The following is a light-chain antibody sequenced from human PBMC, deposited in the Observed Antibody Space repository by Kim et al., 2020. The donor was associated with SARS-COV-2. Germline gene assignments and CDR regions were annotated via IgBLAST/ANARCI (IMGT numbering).Light chain of an antibody. CDR3: QQYNRSPGLT. J-gene: IGKJ4*01. CDR2: EAS. Sequence: DIQMTQSPSTLSVSIGDRVIITCRASQRIGTWLAWYQQKPGKAPRLLIYEASSLDSGVPSRFSGSGSGTEFTLTISSLQTDDFATYYCQQYNRSPGLTFGGGTKVDIK. V-gene: IGKV1-5*03. CDR1: QRIGTW.